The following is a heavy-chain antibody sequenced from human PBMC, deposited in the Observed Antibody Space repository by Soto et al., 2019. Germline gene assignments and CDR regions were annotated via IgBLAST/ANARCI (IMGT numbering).Heavy chain of an antibody. Sequence: GGSLRLSCAASGFSFSTYAMDWVRQAPGKGLEWVSAISSSGGGTYYVDSVKGRFTISRDNSQNTIYLQLNSLRVEDTAVYYCAKSGRWYLGDYFDSWREGTMVTVS. J-gene: IGHJ4*02. CDR3: AKSGRWYLGDYFDS. CDR2: ISSSGGGT. V-gene: IGHV3-23*01. D-gene: IGHD6-13*01. CDR1: GFSFSTYA.